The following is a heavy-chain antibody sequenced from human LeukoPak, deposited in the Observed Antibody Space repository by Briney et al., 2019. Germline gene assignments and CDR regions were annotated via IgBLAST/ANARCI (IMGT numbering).Heavy chain of an antibody. Sequence: ASVKVSCKASGYTFTSYGISWLRRAPGQGLEWMGWISAYNGNTNYAQKLQGRVTMTTDTSTSTAYMELRSLRSDDTAVYYCARDLGAYSIAWFDPWGQGTLVTVSS. V-gene: IGHV1-18*01. J-gene: IGHJ5*02. D-gene: IGHD4-11*01. CDR1: GYTFTSYG. CDR3: ARDLGAYSIAWFDP. CDR2: ISAYNGNT.